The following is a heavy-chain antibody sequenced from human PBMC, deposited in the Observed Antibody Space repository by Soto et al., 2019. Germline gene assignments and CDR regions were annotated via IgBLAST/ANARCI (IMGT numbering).Heavy chain of an antibody. V-gene: IGHV5-10-1*01. D-gene: IGHD2-21*02. CDR1: GYSFTSYW. CDR2: IDPSDSYT. CDR3: ARSTEVTWTERDGDIRNDAFEN. Sequence: GASLKISCKGSGYSFTSYWISWVRQMPGKGLEWMGRIDPSDSYTNYSPSFQGHVTISAAKSISTAYLQWTSLKASDTAMYYCARSTEVTWTERDGDIRNDAFENWGQGTMGTVSS. J-gene: IGHJ3*02.